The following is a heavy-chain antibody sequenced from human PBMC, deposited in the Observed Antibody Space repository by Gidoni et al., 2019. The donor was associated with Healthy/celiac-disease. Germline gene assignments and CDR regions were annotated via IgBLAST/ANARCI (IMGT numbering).Heavy chain of an antibody. CDR2: IWYDGSNK. J-gene: IGHJ4*02. Sequence: QVQLVESGGGVVQAGRYLRLSCEPSGFTFSSYGMHWVRQAPGKGLEGVAVIWYDGSNKYYADSVKGRFTISRDNSKNTLYLQMNSLRAEDTAVYYCARDHDYGASFDYWGQGTLVTVSS. CDR1: GFTFSSYG. V-gene: IGHV3-33*01. CDR3: ARDHDYGASFDY. D-gene: IGHD4-17*01.